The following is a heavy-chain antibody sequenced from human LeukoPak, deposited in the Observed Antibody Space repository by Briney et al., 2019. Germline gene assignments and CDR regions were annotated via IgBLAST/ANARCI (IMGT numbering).Heavy chain of an antibody. CDR1: GFTFSNAW. D-gene: IGHD5-18*01. J-gene: IGHJ4*02. CDR2: IKSKTDGGTT. CDR3: TTGTWIQLWLADF. V-gene: IGHV3-15*01. Sequence: GGSLRLSCAASGFTFSNAWMSWVRQAPGKGLEWGGHIKSKTDGGTTDYAAPVKGRFTISRDDSKNTLYLQMNSLKIEDTALYYCTTGTWIQLWLADFWGQGTLVTVSS.